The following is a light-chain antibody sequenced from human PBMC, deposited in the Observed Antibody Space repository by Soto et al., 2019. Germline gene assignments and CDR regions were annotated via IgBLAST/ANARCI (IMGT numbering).Light chain of an antibody. CDR2: DVS. Sequence: QSVLTQPASVSGSPGQSITISCTGTSSDFGGYNYVSWYQQHPGKAPKLMIYDVSNRPSGVSNRFSGSKSGNTASLTISGLQAEGEADYYCTSYTNSRTFYVSGTGTKVTVL. CDR1: SSDFGGYNY. V-gene: IGLV2-14*01. CDR3: TSYTNSRTFYV. J-gene: IGLJ1*01.